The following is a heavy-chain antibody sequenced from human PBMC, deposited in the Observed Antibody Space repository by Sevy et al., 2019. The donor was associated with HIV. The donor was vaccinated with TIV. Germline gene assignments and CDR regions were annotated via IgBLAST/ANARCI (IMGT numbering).Heavy chain of an antibody. CDR2: IYWDDDK. CDR3: ARRRVLGYCTIARCDGWAEDAFDV. D-gene: IGHD2-8*01. J-gene: IGHJ3*01. V-gene: IGHV2-5*02. Sequence: QSGPTLVNPAQTLTLTCTFSGFSLSTNGVGVGWIRQPPGKALEWLAIIYWDDDKPYSPSRKSRLTNTKDTSKNQVVLTMTNRDPLDKATYYCARRRVLGYCTIARCDGWAEDAFDVWGLGTMVTVSS. CDR1: GFSLSTNGVG.